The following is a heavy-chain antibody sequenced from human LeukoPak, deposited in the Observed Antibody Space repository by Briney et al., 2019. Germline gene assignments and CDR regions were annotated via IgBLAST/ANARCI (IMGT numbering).Heavy chain of an antibody. CDR1: GFTFSSYA. V-gene: IGHV3-23*01. CDR2: ISGTDGST. D-gene: IGHD6-19*01. J-gene: IGHJ6*03. CDR3: AKTEDSSGWPYYYYYMDV. Sequence: PGGSLRLSCAASGFTFSSYAMNWVRQAPGKGLEWVSTISGTDGSTYYADSVKGRFTISRDNSKNSLYLQMNSLRAEDMAVYYCAKTEDSSGWPYYYYYMDVWGKGTTVTVSS.